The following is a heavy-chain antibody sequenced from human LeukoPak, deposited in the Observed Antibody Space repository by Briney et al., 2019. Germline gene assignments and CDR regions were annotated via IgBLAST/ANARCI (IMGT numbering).Heavy chain of an antibody. Sequence: GGSLRLSCAVSGFTFSRSTMTWVRQAPGKGLEWVAKQKEDGSEEYYVDSVKGRFTISRDDAKNSLYLQMNSLRAEDTAVYYCATGGAPRGYFQHWGQGTLVTVSS. D-gene: IGHD3-10*01. J-gene: IGHJ1*01. CDR2: QKEDGSEE. V-gene: IGHV3-7*05. CDR3: ATGGAPRGYFQH. CDR1: GFTFSRST.